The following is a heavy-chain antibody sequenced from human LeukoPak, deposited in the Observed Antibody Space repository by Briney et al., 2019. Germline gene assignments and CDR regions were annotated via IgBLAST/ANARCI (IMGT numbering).Heavy chain of an antibody. CDR3: ARVNGYNYYYYYYMDV. CDR1: GFTFSDYY. J-gene: IGHJ6*03. D-gene: IGHD5-24*01. V-gene: IGHV3-11*04. CDR2: ISSSGSTI. Sequence: GESLRLSCAASGFTFSDYYMSWIRQAPGKGLEWVSYISSSGSTIYYADSVKGRFTISRDNAKNSLYLQMNSLRAEDTAVYYCARVNGYNYYYYYYMDVWGKGTTVTVSS.